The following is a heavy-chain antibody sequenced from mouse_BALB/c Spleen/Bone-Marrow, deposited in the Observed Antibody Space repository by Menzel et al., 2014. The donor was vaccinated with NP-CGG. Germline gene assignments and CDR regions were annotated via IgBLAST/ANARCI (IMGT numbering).Heavy chain of an antibody. Sequence: EVKLVESGGGLVKPGGSLKLSCAASGFTFSSYALSWVRQTPEKRLEWGATITIGGSYTFYPDSVRGRFTISSDNAKNTLYLQMSRLRSEDTATDSCARRGENSLLRPRYFDVWGAGTTVTVSS. D-gene: IGHD1-2*01. CDR3: ARRGENSLLRPRYFDV. V-gene: IGHV5-9-1*01. J-gene: IGHJ1*01. CDR1: GFTFSSYA. CDR2: ITIGGSYT.